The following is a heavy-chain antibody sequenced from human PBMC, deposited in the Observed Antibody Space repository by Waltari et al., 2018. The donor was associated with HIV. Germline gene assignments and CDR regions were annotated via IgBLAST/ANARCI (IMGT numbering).Heavy chain of an antibody. V-gene: IGHV4-59*08. CDR1: GGSISSYY. CDR3: ARRDIRSYWYFDL. CDR2: IYYSGST. D-gene: IGHD2-15*01. J-gene: IGHJ2*01. Sequence: QVQLQESGPGLVKPSETLSLTCTVSGGSISSYYWSWIRQPPGTGLEWIGYIYYSGSTNYNPSCKSRVTISVDTSKNQFSLKLSSVTAADTAVYYCARRDIRSYWYFDLWGRGTLVTVSS.